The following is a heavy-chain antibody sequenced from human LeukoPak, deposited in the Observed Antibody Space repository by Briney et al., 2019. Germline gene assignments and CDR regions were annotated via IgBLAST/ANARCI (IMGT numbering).Heavy chain of an antibody. CDR3: ASTYCSSTSCYIGGFDY. Sequence: ASVKVSCKASGYTFTGYYMNWVRQAPGQGLEWMGWINPNSGGTNYAQKLQGRVTMTTDTSTSTAYMELRSLRSDDTAVYYCASTYCSSTSCYIGGFDYWGQGTLVTVSS. D-gene: IGHD2-2*02. J-gene: IGHJ4*02. CDR1: GYTFTGYY. V-gene: IGHV1-2*02. CDR2: INPNSGGT.